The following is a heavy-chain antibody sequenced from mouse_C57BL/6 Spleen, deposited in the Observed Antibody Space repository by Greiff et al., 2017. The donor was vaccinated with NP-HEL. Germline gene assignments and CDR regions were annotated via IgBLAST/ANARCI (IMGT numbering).Heavy chain of an antibody. Sequence: VQLQESGAELVRPGASVTLSCKASGYTFTDYEMHWVKQTPVHGLEWIGAIDPETGGTAYNQKFKGKAILTADKSSSTAYMELRSLTSEDSAVYYCTRFNYGNYWGQGTTLTVSS. CDR1: GYTFTDYE. V-gene: IGHV1-15*01. CDR2: IDPETGGT. D-gene: IGHD2-1*01. J-gene: IGHJ2*01. CDR3: TRFNYGNY.